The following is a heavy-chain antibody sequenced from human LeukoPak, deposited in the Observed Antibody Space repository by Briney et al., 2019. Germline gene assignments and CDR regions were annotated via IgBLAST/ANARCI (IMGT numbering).Heavy chain of an antibody. J-gene: IGHJ4*02. V-gene: IGHV1-2*02. Sequence: GASVKVSCKASGYTFTSYDINWVRQATGQGLEWMGWMNPNSGGTNYAQKFQGRVTMTRDTSISTAYMELSRLRSDDTAVYYCARDETWELPRFDYWGQGTLVTVSS. CDR2: MNPNSGGT. D-gene: IGHD1-26*01. CDR1: GYTFTSYD. CDR3: ARDETWELPRFDY.